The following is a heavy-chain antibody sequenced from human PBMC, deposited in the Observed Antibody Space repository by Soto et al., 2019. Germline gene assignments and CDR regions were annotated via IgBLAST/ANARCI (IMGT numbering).Heavy chain of an antibody. CDR3: ARDWRLYGHWFDP. CDR2: IYYSGST. V-gene: IGHV4-30-4*01. J-gene: IGHJ5*02. D-gene: IGHD2-2*02. Sequence: QVQLQESGPGLVKPSQTLSLTCTVSGGSISSGDYYWSWIRQPPGKGLEWIGYIYYSGSTYYNPSLKSRVTISVDTSKNQFSLKLSSVTAADTTVYYCARDWRLYGHWFDPWGQGTLVTVSS. CDR1: GGSISSGDYY.